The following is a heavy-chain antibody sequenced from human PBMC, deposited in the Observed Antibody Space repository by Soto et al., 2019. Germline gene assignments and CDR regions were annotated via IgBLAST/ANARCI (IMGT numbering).Heavy chain of an antibody. CDR3: ARAGGWNNYFGLDI. CDR2: VSHNGST. D-gene: IGHD2-8*02. Sequence: QVQLQQWGAGLLKPSETLSLTCALYGGSFSGFYWSWIRQPPGKGLEWIGEVSHNGSTNYNASLKSRVTISLDTSKNQFYLKLSSVTAADTAIYYCARAGGWNNYFGLDIWGQGTTVTDSS. V-gene: IGHV4-34*01. J-gene: IGHJ6*02. CDR1: GGSFSGFY.